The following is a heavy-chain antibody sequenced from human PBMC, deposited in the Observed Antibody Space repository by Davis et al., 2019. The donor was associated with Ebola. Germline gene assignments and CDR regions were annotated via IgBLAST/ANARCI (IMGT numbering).Heavy chain of an antibody. Sequence: VKVSCKASGYTFTSYGITWVRQAPGQGLEWMGWSYPSNGNTHYAQKLQGRVTMTTDTSTSTAYMELRSLRNDDTAMYYCVKDFWSDDPGYWGQGTLVTVSS. J-gene: IGHJ4*02. CDR2: SYPSNGNT. CDR3: VKDFWSDDPGY. CDR1: GYTFTSYG. D-gene: IGHD3-3*01. V-gene: IGHV1-18*01.